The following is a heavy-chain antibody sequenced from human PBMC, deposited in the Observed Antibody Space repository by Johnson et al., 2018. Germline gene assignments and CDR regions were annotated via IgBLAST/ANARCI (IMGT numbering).Heavy chain of an antibody. Sequence: VQLVQSGGGLVQPGGSLKLSCAASGFTFSDSAIHWVRQASGKGLEWVGRFRNKPDSYTTAYAASVKGRFTISKDDSKNTAYLQMNSLKTEDTAVYYCKGHSHGSDYWGQGTLVTVSS. V-gene: IGHV3-73*01. D-gene: IGHD3-10*01. J-gene: IGHJ4*02. CDR3: KGHSHGSDY. CDR1: GFTFSDSA. CDR2: FRNKPDSYTT.